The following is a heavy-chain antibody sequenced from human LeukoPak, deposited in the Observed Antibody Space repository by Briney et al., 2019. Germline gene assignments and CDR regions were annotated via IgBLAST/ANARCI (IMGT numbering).Heavy chain of an antibody. Sequence: ASVKVSCKASGYTFTGYYMHWVRQAPGQGLEWMGRINPNSGGTNYAQKFQGRVTMTRDTSISTAYMELSRLRSDDTAVYYCARSYGGNSYNWFDPWGQGTLVTVSS. J-gene: IGHJ5*02. V-gene: IGHV1-2*06. CDR3: ARSYGGNSYNWFDP. D-gene: IGHD4-23*01. CDR2: INPNSGGT. CDR1: GYTFTGYY.